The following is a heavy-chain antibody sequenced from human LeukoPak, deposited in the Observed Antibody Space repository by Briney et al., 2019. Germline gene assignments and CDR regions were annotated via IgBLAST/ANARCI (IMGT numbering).Heavy chain of an antibody. CDR3: ARDRGDIVVVVAAHFPREYYYYGMDV. J-gene: IGHJ6*04. V-gene: IGHV1-69*13. Sequence: VASVKVSCKASGYTFTSYGISWVRQAPGQGLEWMGGIIPIFGTANYAQKFQGRVTITADESTSTAYMELSSLRSEDTAVYYCARDRGDIVVVVAAHFPREYYYYGMDVWGKGTTVTVSS. D-gene: IGHD2-15*01. CDR1: GYTFTSYG. CDR2: IIPIFGTA.